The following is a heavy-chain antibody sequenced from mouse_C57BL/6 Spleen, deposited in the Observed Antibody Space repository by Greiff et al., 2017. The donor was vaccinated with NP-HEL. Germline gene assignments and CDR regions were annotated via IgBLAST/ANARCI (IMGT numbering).Heavy chain of an antibody. CDR3: TRDSSGPDY. CDR2: IDPETGGT. Sequence: QVQLQQSGAELVRPGASVTLSCKASGYTFTDYEMHWVKQTPVHGLEWIGAIDPETGGTAYNQKFKGKAILTADKSSSTAYIELRSLTSEDSAVYYCTRDSSGPDYWGQGTTLTVSS. V-gene: IGHV1-15*01. D-gene: IGHD3-2*02. CDR1: GYTFTDYE. J-gene: IGHJ2*01.